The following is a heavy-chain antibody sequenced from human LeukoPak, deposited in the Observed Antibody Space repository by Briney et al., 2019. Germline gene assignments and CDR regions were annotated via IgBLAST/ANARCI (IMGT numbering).Heavy chain of an antibody. CDR3: ARDPGAPVRAFDI. Sequence: AASVKVSCKASRDTFTRGAFSWVRQAPGQGLEWMGGIIPIDGTANFAQKFQGRVTITADQSTSTAYMELSSLRSEDTAIYYCARDPGAPVRAFDIWGQGTLVTVSS. V-gene: IGHV1-69*01. CDR1: RDTFTRGA. J-gene: IGHJ3*02. D-gene: IGHD3-10*01. CDR2: IIPIDGTA.